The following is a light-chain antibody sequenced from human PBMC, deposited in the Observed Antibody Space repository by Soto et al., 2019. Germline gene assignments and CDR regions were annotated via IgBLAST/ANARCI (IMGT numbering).Light chain of an antibody. Sequence: EIVLTQSPGTLSLSPGERATLSCRASQSISSSYLAWYQQKPGQAPRLLIYGASSRATGIPDRFSGSGSGTDCTLTISRLEPEDFAVYYCQQYDSSPKTFGGGTKVEIK. CDR3: QQYDSSPKT. CDR1: QSISSSY. V-gene: IGKV3-20*01. J-gene: IGKJ4*01. CDR2: GAS.